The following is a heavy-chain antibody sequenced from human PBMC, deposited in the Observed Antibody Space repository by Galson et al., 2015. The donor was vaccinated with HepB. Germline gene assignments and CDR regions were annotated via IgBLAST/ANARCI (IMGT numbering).Heavy chain of an antibody. J-gene: IGHJ6*03. V-gene: IGHV3-74*01. CDR3: ARAWNPNYYYYYMDV. Sequence: SLRLSCAASGFTFSSYWMHWVRQAPGKGLMGVSRINSDGSSTSYADSVKGRFTISRDNAKNTLYLQMNSLRAEDTAVYYCARAWNPNYYYYYMDVWGKGTTVTVSS. D-gene: IGHD1-1*01. CDR2: INSDGSST. CDR1: GFTFSSYW.